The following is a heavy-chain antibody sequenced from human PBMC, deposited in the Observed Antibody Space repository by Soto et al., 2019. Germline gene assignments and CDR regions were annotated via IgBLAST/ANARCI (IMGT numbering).Heavy chain of an antibody. CDR2: FYHSGNS. CDR3: ARISSVDPYGYVNGGLDV. Sequence: LSLTCSDSCGSIRSYYWCWIRQSPEKGLEWIGYFYHSGNSNYNPSLKSRVTISVDTSKNQLSLSLRSVTAADTAVYFCARISSVDPYGYVNGGLDVWGQGTTVTVSS. J-gene: IGHJ6*02. CDR1: CGSIRSYY. V-gene: IGHV4-59*01. D-gene: IGHD5-18*01.